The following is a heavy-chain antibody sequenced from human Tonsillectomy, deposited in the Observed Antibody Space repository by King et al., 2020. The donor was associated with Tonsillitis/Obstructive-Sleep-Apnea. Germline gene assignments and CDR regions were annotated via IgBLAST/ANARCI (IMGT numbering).Heavy chain of an antibody. V-gene: IGHV3-30*01. J-gene: IGHJ4*02. CDR3: VRESRTYYDILTGLYFDY. Sequence: VQLVESGGGVFQPGRSLRLSCAASGFTFRTYTIHLVRQAPGKGLEWVAVISYYGTNKYYANSGKGRFTISRDNSKNTLYLQMNSLRTEDTAVYYCVRESRTYYDILTGLYFDYWGQGTLVTVSS. CDR2: ISYYGTNK. D-gene: IGHD3-9*01. CDR1: GFTFRTYT.